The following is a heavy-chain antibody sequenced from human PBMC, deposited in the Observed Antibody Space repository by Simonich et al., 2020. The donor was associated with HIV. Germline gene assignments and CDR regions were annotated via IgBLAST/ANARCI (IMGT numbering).Heavy chain of an antibody. V-gene: IGHV4-34*01. CDR1: GGSFSGYY. J-gene: IGHJ4*02. CDR3: ARRRVTNGYFDY. CDR2: INDSGST. D-gene: IGHD2-21*02. Sequence: QVQLQQWGAGLLKPSETLSLTCAVYGGSFSGYYWNWIRQPPGKGLEWIGEINDSGSTNYNPSPKSRGTISVDTSKNQFSLKLSSVTAADTAVYYCARRRVTNGYFDYWGQGTLVTVSA.